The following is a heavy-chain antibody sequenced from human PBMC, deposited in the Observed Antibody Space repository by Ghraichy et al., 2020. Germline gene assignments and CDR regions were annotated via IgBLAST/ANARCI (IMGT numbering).Heavy chain of an antibody. J-gene: IGHJ1*01. Sequence: SETLSLTCTVSGGSISSSTYYWGWIRQSPGKGLEWIGSIYYSGSTHYNPSLKSRVTISEDTSQNQFSLKLSSVTAADTAVYYCARQGVWSDSSGYYWPEYFQHWGQGTLVTVSS. D-gene: IGHD3-22*01. CDR1: GGSISSSTYY. CDR2: IYYSGST. V-gene: IGHV4-39*01. CDR3: ARQGVWSDSSGYYWPEYFQH.